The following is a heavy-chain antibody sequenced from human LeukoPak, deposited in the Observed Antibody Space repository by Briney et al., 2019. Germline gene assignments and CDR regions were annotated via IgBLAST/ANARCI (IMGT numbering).Heavy chain of an antibody. CDR3: ARQSSGLSL. V-gene: IGHV5-51*01. J-gene: IGHJ4*02. D-gene: IGHD6-19*01. CDR2: IYPGHSDT. Sequence: GGSLKISFKGSGYRFTSYWIGWVRPMPGKGVERMGIIYPGHSDTTYSPSFQGQVTISADKSISTAYLQWSSLKASDTAMYYCARQSSGLSLWGQGTLVTVSS. CDR1: GYRFTSYW.